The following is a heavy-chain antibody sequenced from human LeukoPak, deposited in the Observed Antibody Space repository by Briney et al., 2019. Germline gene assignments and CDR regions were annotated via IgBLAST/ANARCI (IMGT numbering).Heavy chain of an antibody. D-gene: IGHD3-10*02. V-gene: IGHV3-48*01. CDR3: AELGITMIGGV. Sequence: GGSLRLSCAASGFPFSSYSMNWVRQAPGEGLEWVSYISSSRTTSYADSVKGRFTISRDNAKNSLYLQMNSLRAEDTAVYYCAELGITMIGGVWGKGTTVTISS. CDR1: GFPFSSYS. J-gene: IGHJ6*04. CDR2: ISSSRTT.